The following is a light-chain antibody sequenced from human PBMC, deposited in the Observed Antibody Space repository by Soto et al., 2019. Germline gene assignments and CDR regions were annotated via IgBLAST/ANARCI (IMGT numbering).Light chain of an antibody. J-gene: IGKJ1*01. V-gene: IGKV1-5*01. Sequence: DIQMTQSPSTLSGSVGDRVTITCRASQTISSWLAWYQQKPGKAPKLLIYDASSLESGVPSRFSGSGSGTEFTLTISSLQPDDFATYYCQQYNSYSQTFGQGAKVDTK. CDR2: DAS. CDR3: QQYNSYSQT. CDR1: QTISSW.